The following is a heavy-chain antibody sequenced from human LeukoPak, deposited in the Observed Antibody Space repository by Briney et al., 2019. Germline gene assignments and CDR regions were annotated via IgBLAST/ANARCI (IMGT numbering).Heavy chain of an antibody. CDR1: GGSFSGYY. J-gene: IGHJ5*02. V-gene: IGHV4-34*01. D-gene: IGHD6-13*01. CDR2: INHSGST. Sequence: SSETLSLTCAAYGGSFSGYYWSWIRQPPGKGLEWIGEINHSGSTNYNPSLKSRVTISVDTSKNQFSLKLSSVTAADTAVYYCARFRGKAAGSLWFDPWGQGTLVTVSS. CDR3: ARFRGKAAGSLWFDP.